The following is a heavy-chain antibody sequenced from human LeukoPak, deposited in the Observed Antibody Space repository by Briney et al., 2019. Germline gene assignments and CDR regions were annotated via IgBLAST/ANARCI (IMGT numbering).Heavy chain of an antibody. J-gene: IGHJ4*02. CDR1: GFIVSSNY. Sequence: RSGGSLRLSCAASGFIVSSNYMSWVRQAPGKGLEWVSGINWNGGSTGYADSVKGRFTISRDNAKNSLYLQMNSLRAEDTALYHCARGKYSYGYFDYWGQGTLVTVSS. D-gene: IGHD5-18*01. V-gene: IGHV3-20*01. CDR2: INWNGGST. CDR3: ARGKYSYGYFDY.